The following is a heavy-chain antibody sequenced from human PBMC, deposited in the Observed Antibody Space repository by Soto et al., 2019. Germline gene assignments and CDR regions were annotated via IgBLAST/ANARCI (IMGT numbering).Heavy chain of an antibody. J-gene: IGHJ6*02. CDR1: GFTFSSYA. CDR3: AKDEQWLGDYYCYGMDV. CDR2: ISGSGGST. D-gene: IGHD6-19*01. Sequence: WGSLRLSCAASGFTFSSYAMSWVRQAPGKGLEWVSAISGSGGSTYYADSVKGRFTISRDNSKNTLYLQMNSLRAEDTAVYYCAKDEQWLGDYYCYGMDVWGQGTTVNVSS. V-gene: IGHV3-23*01.